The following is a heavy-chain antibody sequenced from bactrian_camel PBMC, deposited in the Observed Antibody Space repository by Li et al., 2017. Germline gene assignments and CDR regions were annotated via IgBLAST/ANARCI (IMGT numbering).Heavy chain of an antibody. J-gene: IGHJ4*01. Sequence: HVQLVESGGGSVQAGGSLTLSCAASGWTYSSNCWGWFRQAPGKEREGVAVFCTPSRNPFYGDSVKGRFTVSLDNNRITLYLQMNDLKSEDTAMYYCATATEIGVHGDNWDRPETYDVWGQGTQVTVS. CDR1: GWTYSSNC. D-gene: IGHD4*01. CDR2: FCTPSRNP. V-gene: IGHV3S54*01. CDR3: ATATEIGVHGDNWDRPETYDV.